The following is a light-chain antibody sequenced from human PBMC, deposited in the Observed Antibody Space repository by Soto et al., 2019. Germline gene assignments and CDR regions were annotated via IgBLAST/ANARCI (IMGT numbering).Light chain of an antibody. CDR3: QQYGSSPWT. Sequence: EIMMTQSPATLSVSPGERATLSCWASQSVSSNLAWYQQKPGQAPRLLIHSASTRATGVPARFSGSGSGTEFTLTISSLQSEDFAVYYCQQYGSSPWTFGQGTKVDIK. CDR2: SAS. J-gene: IGKJ1*01. CDR1: QSVSSN. V-gene: IGKV3-15*01.